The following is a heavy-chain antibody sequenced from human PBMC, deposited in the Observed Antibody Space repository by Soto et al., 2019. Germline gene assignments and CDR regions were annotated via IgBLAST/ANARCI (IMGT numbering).Heavy chain of an antibody. CDR2: VFYSGST. CDR1: GGSISGDY. CDR3: AIGGGQIYYQGVDV. Sequence: PSETLSLTCTVSGGSISGDYWSWIRQPPGKGLEWIGYVFYSGSTNYNPSLKSRVTISVDTSKSQFSLKLSSVTAADTAVYYCAIGGGQIYYQGVDVWGQGTTVTVSS. D-gene: IGHD3-10*01. J-gene: IGHJ6*02. V-gene: IGHV4-59*01.